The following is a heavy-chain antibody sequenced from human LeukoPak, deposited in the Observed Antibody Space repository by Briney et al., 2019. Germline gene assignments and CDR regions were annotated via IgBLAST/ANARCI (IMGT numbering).Heavy chain of an antibody. CDR2: IRSKAYGGTT. Sequence: LSLTCAVYGGSFSGYYWSWFRQAPGKGLEWVGFIRSKAYGGTTEYAASVKGRFTISRDDSKSIAYLQMNSLKTEDTAVYYCRSGYIEDWGQGTLVTVSS. D-gene: IGHD3-22*01. V-gene: IGHV3-49*03. CDR3: RSGYIED. CDR1: GGSFSGYY. J-gene: IGHJ4*02.